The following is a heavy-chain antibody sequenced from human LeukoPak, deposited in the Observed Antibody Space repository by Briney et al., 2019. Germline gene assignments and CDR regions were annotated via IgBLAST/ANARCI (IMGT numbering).Heavy chain of an antibody. J-gene: IGHJ4*02. Sequence: PGGSLRLSCAASGFTFTSYWMHWVRQPPGKGLVWVSRVEHDGSRTAYADSVTGRFTISRDNARNMVYLQMNSLRADDTAVYSCAREVGSNGAFDYWGPGTLVTVSS. D-gene: IGHD1-26*01. V-gene: IGHV3-74*01. CDR1: GFTFTSYW. CDR2: VEHDGSRT. CDR3: AREVGSNGAFDY.